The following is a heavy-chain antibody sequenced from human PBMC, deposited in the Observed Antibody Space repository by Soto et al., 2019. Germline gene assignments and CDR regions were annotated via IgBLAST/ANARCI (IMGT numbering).Heavy chain of an antibody. Sequence: QVQLVQSGAEVKKPGASVKVSCKASGYTFTGYYMHWVRQAPGQGLEWMGWINPNSGGTNYAQKFQGWVTMTRDTSISTAYMELSRLRSDDTAVYYCARGPPSRTAVAEFDPWGQGTLVTVSS. J-gene: IGHJ5*02. CDR1: GYTFTGYY. D-gene: IGHD6-19*01. CDR3: ARGPPSRTAVAEFDP. CDR2: INPNSGGT. V-gene: IGHV1-2*04.